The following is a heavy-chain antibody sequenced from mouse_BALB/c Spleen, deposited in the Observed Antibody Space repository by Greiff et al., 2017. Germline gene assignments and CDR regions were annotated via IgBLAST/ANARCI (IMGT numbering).Heavy chain of an antibody. CDR3: ARYITTAWFAY. D-gene: IGHD1-2*01. J-gene: IGHJ3*01. Sequence: VQLQQSGAELVRPGALVKLSCKASGFNIKDYYMHWVKQRPEQGLEWIGRIDPANGNTKYDPKFQGKATITADTSSNTAYLQLSSLTSEDTAVYYCARYITTAWFAYWGQGTLVTVSA. CDR1: GFNIKDYY. CDR2: IDPANGNT. V-gene: IGHV14-1*02.